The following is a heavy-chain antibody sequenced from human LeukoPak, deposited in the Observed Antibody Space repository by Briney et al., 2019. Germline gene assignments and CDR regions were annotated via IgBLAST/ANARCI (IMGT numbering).Heavy chain of an antibody. CDR3: AREGDYDFWSGLHYYYYYMDI. CDR1: GGSISSYY. CDR2: IYTSGST. V-gene: IGHV4-4*07. Sequence: ASETLSLTCTVSGGSISSYYWSWIRQPAGKGLEWIGRIYTSGSTNYNPSLKSRVTMSVDTSKNQFSLKLSSVTAADTAVYYCAREGDYDFWSGLHYYYYYMDIWGKGTTVTVSS. D-gene: IGHD3-3*01. J-gene: IGHJ6*03.